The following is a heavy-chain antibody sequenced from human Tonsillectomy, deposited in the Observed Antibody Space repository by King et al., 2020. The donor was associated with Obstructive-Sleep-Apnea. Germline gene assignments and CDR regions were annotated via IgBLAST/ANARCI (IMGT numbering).Heavy chain of an antibody. CDR2: ISWNSGTI. V-gene: IGHV3-9*01. D-gene: IGHD3-10*01. CDR1: GFTLDDYA. CDR3: AKPITLVRGAMGD. J-gene: IGHJ4*02. Sequence: VQLVESGGGLVQPGRSLRLSCAASGFTLDDYAMHWVRQTPGKGLEWVSGISWNSGTIGYADSVKGRFTISGDNAKNSLYLQMNSLRPEDTALYYCAKPITLVRGAMGDWGQGTLVTVSS.